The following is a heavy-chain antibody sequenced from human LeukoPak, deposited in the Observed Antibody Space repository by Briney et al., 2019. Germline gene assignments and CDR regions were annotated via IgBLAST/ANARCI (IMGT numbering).Heavy chain of an antibody. CDR3: ARSDSTRTNLDY. J-gene: IGHJ4*02. CDR2: ISSSSAIK. Sequence: GGSLRLSCAASGFTFSTYSMTWVRQAPGKGLEWVSFISSSSAIKHYADSVRGRFTISRDSAKNSLFLQMSSLRAEDTAVYYCARSDSTRTNLDYWGQGTLVTVSS. V-gene: IGHV3-48*04. D-gene: IGHD1-1*01. CDR1: GFTFSTYS.